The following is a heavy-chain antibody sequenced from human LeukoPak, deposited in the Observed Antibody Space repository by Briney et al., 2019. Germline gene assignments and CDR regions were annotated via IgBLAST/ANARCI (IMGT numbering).Heavy chain of an antibody. CDR2: IYHSGST. J-gene: IGHJ4*02. V-gene: IGHV4-38-2*01. CDR3: ARRSGNVFDY. Sequence: SETLSLTCAVSGYSISSGYYWGGIRQPPGKGLEWIGSIYHSGSTYYNPSLKSRVTISVDTSKNQFSLKLSSVTAADTALYYCARRSGNVFDYWGQGTLVTVSS. D-gene: IGHD1-1*01. CDR1: GYSISSGYY.